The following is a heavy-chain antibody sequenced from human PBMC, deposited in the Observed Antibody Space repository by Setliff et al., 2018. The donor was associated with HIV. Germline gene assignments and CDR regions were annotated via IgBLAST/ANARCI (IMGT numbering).Heavy chain of an antibody. D-gene: IGHD3-9*01. CDR3: ARDQSDYNVLTGFGDFDY. Sequence: SETLSLTCGVYGIPIDRVYSWAWIRQPPGKGLEWIGTISHSGSTHYNSPLQGRISISIDTSKNQFSLTLTSVTAADTAMYYCARDQSDYNVLTGFGDFDYWGHGTLVTVSS. CDR2: ISHSGST. CDR1: GIPIDRVYS. V-gene: IGHV4-38-2*02. J-gene: IGHJ4*01.